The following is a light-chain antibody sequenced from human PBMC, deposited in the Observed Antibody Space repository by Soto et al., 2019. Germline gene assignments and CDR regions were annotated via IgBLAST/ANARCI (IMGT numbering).Light chain of an antibody. CDR1: QSVSSN. Sequence: EIVMTQSPATLSVSPGERATLSCRASQSVSSNLAWYQEKPGQAPRLLIYGASSRANGIPDRFSGSGSGTDFTLTISRLDPEDFAVYYCQQYSHSPPTFGQGTKVDIK. CDR2: GAS. CDR3: QQYSHSPPT. V-gene: IGKV3-20*01. J-gene: IGKJ1*01.